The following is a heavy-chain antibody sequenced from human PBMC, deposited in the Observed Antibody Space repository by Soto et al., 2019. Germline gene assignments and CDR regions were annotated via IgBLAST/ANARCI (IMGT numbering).Heavy chain of an antibody. J-gene: IGHJ4*02. Sequence: PSETLSLTCAVSGGSTSDKSYFWGWVRQSPGKGLEWVGSMYHSGSSYYNPSLKSRVAISGDTSKSQFSLKLRSVTAADTAVYFCARQRLLRLKPDFYIWGQGTPVTVSS. V-gene: IGHV4-39*01. CDR1: GGSTSDKSYF. CDR2: MYHSGSS. D-gene: IGHD2-21*02. CDR3: ARQRLLRLKPDFYI.